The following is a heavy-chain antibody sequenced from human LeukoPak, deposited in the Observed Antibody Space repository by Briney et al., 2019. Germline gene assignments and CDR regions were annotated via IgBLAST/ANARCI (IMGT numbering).Heavy chain of an antibody. Sequence: GGSLRLSCAASGFTFSSYWMHWVRQAPGKGLVWVSRINTDGSSTSYADSVKGRFTISRDNAKNTLYLQMNSLRAEDTAVYYCARDKIAAAGTELDYWGQGTLVTVSS. D-gene: IGHD6-13*01. CDR3: ARDKIAAAGTELDY. CDR1: GFTFSSYW. V-gene: IGHV3-74*01. J-gene: IGHJ4*02. CDR2: INTDGSST.